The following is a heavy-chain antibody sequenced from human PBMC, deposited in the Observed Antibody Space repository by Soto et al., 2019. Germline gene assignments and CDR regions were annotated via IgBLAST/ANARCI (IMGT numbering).Heavy chain of an antibody. V-gene: IGHV1-18*01. CDR1: GYTFTSYG. CDR2: ISDYNGNT. J-gene: IGHJ6*02. CDR3: ARDWDGYGSGSYYYYYYYGMDV. D-gene: IGHD3-10*01. Sequence: ASVKVSCKASGYTFTSYGISWVRQAPGQGLEWMGWISDYNGNTNYAQKLQGRVTMTTDTSTSTAYMELRSLRSDDTAVYYCARDWDGYGSGSYYYYYYYGMDVWGQGTTVTVS.